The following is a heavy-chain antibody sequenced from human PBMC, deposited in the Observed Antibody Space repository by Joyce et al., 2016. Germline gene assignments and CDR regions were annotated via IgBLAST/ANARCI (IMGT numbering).Heavy chain of an antibody. D-gene: IGHD4-17*01. CDR2: IYYSGST. CDR1: GGSISSYY. CDR3: ARDRAYGDWGYYYYYYGMDV. Sequence: QVQLQESGPGLVKPSETLSLTCTVSGGSISSYYWSWIRQPPGKGLEWIGYIYYSGSTNYNPSLKSRVTISVDTSKNRFSLKLSSVTAADTAVYYCARDRAYGDWGYYYYYYGMDVWGQGTTVTVSS. V-gene: IGHV4-59*01. J-gene: IGHJ6*02.